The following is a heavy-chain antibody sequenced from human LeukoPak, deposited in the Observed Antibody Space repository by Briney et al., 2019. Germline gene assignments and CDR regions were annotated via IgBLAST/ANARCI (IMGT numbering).Heavy chain of an antibody. V-gene: IGHV3-7*01. CDR3: ARDLRKSADYYFDY. CDR2: IKQDGSER. CDR1: RFTFSTYW. Sequence: GGSLRLSCAAFRFTFSTYWMTWVRQAPGKGLEWVTNIKQDGSERYYVDSVKGRFTISRDNSKNTLYLQMSSLRVEDTAMYYCARDLRKSADYYFDYWGQGTLVTVSS. J-gene: IGHJ4*02. D-gene: IGHD3/OR15-3a*01.